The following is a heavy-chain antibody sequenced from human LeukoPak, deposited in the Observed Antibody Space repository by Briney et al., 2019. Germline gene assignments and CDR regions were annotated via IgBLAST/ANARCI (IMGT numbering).Heavy chain of an antibody. CDR1: GYSIRSGDY. J-gene: IGHJ4*02. Sequence: KTSETLSLTCAVSGYSIRSGDYWGWIRQSPGKGLEWIGSIYHSGSTHYNPSLKSRVTISVDTSKNQFSLMLSSVTAADTAVYYCARNRSLTTTPGFDHWGQGTLVTVSS. CDR3: ARNRSLTTTPGFDH. CDR2: IYHSGST. D-gene: IGHD4-11*01. V-gene: IGHV4-38-2*01.